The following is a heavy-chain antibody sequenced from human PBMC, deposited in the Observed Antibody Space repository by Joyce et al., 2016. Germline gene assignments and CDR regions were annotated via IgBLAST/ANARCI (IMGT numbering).Heavy chain of an antibody. D-gene: IGHD3-3*01. CDR1: GGSISSGRYY. J-gene: IGHJ4*02. CDR3: ARLFDYVDY. Sequence: QLQLQESGPGLVKPSETLSLTCTVSGGSISSGRYYWGWIRQPPGKGLEWIGSIYYSGSTSHNPSLKSRVPISVDTSKNQFSLKLNSVTAADTAVYYCARLFDYVDYWGQGILVTVSS. V-gene: IGHV4-39*01. CDR2: IYYSGST.